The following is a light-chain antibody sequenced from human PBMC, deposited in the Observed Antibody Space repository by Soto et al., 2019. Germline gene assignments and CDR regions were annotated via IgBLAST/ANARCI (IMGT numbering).Light chain of an antibody. Sequence: EIVLTQSPGTLSLSPGERATLSCRASQSVSTRSLAWYQQKPGQAPRLLISGASSRAADIPDRFSGSGSGTDFTLTINRLEPEDFAVYYCQQYDNSPRTCGQGTKVE. CDR2: GAS. J-gene: IGKJ1*01. CDR3: QQYDNSPRT. CDR1: QSVSTRS. V-gene: IGKV3-20*01.